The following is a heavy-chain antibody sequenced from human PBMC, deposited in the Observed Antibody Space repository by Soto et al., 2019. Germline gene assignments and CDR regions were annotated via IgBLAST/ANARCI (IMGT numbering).Heavy chain of an antibody. Sequence: EVQLVESGGGLGRPGGSRRLSCAASGFSFSGNWRTWVRQVPGKGVVWVARMKEGGGTTDYADSVKGRFTISRDNAKNTLYLQMNSLRVEDTAVYYCASDLSGRADVWGQGTTVTVSS. D-gene: IGHD3-10*01. CDR1: GFSFSGNW. V-gene: IGHV3-74*02. CDR2: MKEGGGTT. CDR3: ASDLSGRADV. J-gene: IGHJ6*02.